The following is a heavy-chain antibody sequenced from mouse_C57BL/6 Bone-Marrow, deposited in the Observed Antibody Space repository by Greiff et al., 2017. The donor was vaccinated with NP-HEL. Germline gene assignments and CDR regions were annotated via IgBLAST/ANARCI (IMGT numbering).Heavy chain of an antibody. CDR2: INPNNGGT. CDR1: GYTFTDYN. Sequence: EVKLVESGPELVKPGASVKIPCKASGYTFTDYNMDWVKQSHGKSLEWIGDINPNNGGTIYNQKFKGKATLTVDKSSSTAYMELRSLTSEDTAVYYCARLGDYYFDYWGQGTTLTVSS. V-gene: IGHV1-18*01. J-gene: IGHJ2*01. CDR3: ARLGDYYFDY.